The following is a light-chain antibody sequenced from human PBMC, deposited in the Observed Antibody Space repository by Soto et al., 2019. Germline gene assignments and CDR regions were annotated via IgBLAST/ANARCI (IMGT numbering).Light chain of an antibody. Sequence: QSVLTQPPSAAGTPGQRVTISCSGGSSNIGSKYVYWYQQLPGTAPKLLFYRNNQRPSGVPDRFSGSESGTSDSLAISGLRPADESDYYCASWDGSLSGWVFGRGTKLTVL. J-gene: IGLJ3*02. V-gene: IGLV1-47*01. CDR2: RNN. CDR3: ASWDGSLSGWV. CDR1: SSNIGSKY.